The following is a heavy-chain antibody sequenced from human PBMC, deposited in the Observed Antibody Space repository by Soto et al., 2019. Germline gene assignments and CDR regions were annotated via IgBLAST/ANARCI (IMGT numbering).Heavy chain of an antibody. V-gene: IGHV1-8*01. Sequence: QVQLVQSGAEVKKPGASVKVSCKASGYTFTSYDINWVRQATGQGLEWMGWMNPNSGNTGYAQKFQGRVTRTRNTSISTAYMELSSLRSEDTAVYYCALTLGLYEGYYYYMDVWGKGTTVTVSS. CDR3: ALTLGLYEGYYYYMDV. J-gene: IGHJ6*03. CDR1: GYTFTSYD. D-gene: IGHD2-8*01. CDR2: MNPNSGNT.